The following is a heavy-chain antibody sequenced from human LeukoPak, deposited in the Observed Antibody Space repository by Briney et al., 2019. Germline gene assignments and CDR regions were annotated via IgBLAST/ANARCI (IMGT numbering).Heavy chain of an antibody. CDR2: IGTAGDP. D-gene: IGHD2-2*01. CDR1: GFTFSSYD. Sequence: GGSLRLSCAASGFTFSSYDMHWVRQAPGKGLEWVSAIGTAGDPYYPGSVKGRFTISRENAKNSLYLQMNSLRAGDTAVYYCAREFCSSTSCYFILDYWGQGTLVTVSS. V-gene: IGHV3-13*05. CDR3: AREFCSSTSCYFILDY. J-gene: IGHJ4*02.